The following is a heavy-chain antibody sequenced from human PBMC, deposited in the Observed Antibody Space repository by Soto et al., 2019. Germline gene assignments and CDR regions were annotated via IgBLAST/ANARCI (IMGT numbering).Heavy chain of an antibody. CDR2: ISGSDGST. D-gene: IGHD2-15*01. J-gene: IGHJ4*02. V-gene: IGHV3-23*01. CDR1: GFTFSSYA. CDR3: AKKTLPPYSFDY. Sequence: PGGSLRLSCAASGFTFSSYAMTWVRQAPGKGLEWVSVISGSDGSTYYADSVKGRFTISRDNSKNTPYLQMNSLRAEDTAVYYWAKKTLPPYSFDYGGQGTLVTVSS.